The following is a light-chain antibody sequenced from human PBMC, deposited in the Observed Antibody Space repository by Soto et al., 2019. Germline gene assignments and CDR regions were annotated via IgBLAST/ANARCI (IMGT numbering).Light chain of an antibody. J-gene: IGKJ5*01. CDR2: GAS. CDR1: QSVSSSY. Sequence: IVLSQSPGTLSLSPGERATLSCRAIQSVSSSYLAWYQQKPGQAPRLLIYGASSRATGIPDRFSGSGSGTDFTLTISSLEPEDFAVYYCQQRSNWPPITFGQGTRLEI. V-gene: IGKV3D-20*02. CDR3: QQRSNWPPIT.